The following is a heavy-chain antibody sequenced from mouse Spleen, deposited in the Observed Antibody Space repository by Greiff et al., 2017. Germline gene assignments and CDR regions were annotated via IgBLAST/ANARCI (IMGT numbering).Heavy chain of an antibody. CDR2: IWGGGST. Sequence: VKVVESGPGLVAPSQSLSITCTVSGFSLTSYGVDWVRQSPGKGLEWLGVIWGGGSTNYNSALKSRLSISKDNSKSQVFLKMNSLQTDDTAMYYCASGTARATWAYWGQGTLVTVSA. D-gene: IGHD3-2*01. J-gene: IGHJ3*01. CDR1: GFSLTSYG. CDR3: ASGTARATWAY. V-gene: IGHV2-6*01.